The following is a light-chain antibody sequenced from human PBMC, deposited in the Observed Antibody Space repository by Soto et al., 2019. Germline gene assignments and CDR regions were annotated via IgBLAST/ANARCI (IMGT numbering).Light chain of an antibody. J-gene: IGKJ3*01. CDR1: QDISNY. V-gene: IGKV1-33*01. Sequence: DIQMTQSPSSLSASVGDRVTITCQASQDISNYLNWYQQKQGKAPKLLIYDASNLETGVPPRFSGSGSGTDFTFAISSLQPEDIATYYCQQYDRTFGPGTKVDIK. CDR2: DAS. CDR3: QQYDRT.